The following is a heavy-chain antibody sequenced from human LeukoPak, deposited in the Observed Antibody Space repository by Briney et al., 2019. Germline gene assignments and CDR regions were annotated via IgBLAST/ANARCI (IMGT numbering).Heavy chain of an antibody. CDR3: ATARILYQYNWFDP. D-gene: IGHD2-8*01. CDR2: IYTSGST. V-gene: IGHV4-61*02. J-gene: IGHJ5*02. CDR1: GGSISSGSYY. Sequence: SQTLSLTCTVSGGSISSGSYYWSWIRQPAGKGLEWIGRIYTSGSTNYNPSLKSRVTISVDTSKNQFSLKLSSVTAADTAVYYCATARILYQYNWFDPWGQGTLVTVSS.